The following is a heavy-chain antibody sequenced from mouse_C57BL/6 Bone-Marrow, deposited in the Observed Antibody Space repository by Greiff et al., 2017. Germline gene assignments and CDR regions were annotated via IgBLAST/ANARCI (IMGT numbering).Heavy chain of an antibody. CDR3: ARIYYGAEY. CDR2: IDPSDSYT. J-gene: IGHJ2*01. D-gene: IGHD2-1*01. V-gene: IGHV1-59*01. Sequence: VQLQQPGAELVRPGTSVKLSCKASGYTFTSYWMHWVKQRPGQGLEWIGVIDPSDSYTNYNQKFKGKATLTVDTSSSTAYMQLSSLTSEDSAVYYCARIYYGAEYWGQGTTLTVSS. CDR1: GYTFTSYW.